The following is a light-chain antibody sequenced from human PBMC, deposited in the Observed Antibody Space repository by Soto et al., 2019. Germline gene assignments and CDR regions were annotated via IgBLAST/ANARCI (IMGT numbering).Light chain of an antibody. CDR1: QSVSSRY. CDR2: GAS. V-gene: IGKV3-20*01. Sequence: EIVMTQSPATLSVSPGERATFSCRASQSVSSRYLAWYQQKPGQAPRLLIYGASSRATGIADRFRGSGSGTDFTLTISRLEPEDFAVYYCQQYGSSPPWTFGQGTKV. J-gene: IGKJ1*01. CDR3: QQYGSSPPWT.